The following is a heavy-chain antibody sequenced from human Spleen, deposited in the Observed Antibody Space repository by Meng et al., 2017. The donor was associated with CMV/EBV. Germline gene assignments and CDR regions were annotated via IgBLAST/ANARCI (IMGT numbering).Heavy chain of an antibody. CDR2: LYYTGST. D-gene: IGHD3-3*01. V-gene: IGHV4-39*01. Sequence: GSLRLSCTVSGGSISSSSYYWGWIRQPPGKGLEWIGSLYYTGSTSYNPSLKSRVTMSVDTSKNQFSLKLSSVTAADTAVYYSASESITIFGVVIGVDAFDIWGQGTMVTVSS. CDR3: ASESITIFGVVIGVDAFDI. CDR1: GGSISSSSYY. J-gene: IGHJ3*02.